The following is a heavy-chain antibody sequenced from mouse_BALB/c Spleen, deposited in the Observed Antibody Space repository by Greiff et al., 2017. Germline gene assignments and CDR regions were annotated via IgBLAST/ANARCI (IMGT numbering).Heavy chain of an antibody. CDR2: IWAGGST. CDR1: GFSFTSYG. V-gene: IGHV2-9*02. J-gene: IGHJ3*01. Sequence: LVAPSQSLSITCTAFGFSFTSYGVHWVRQPPGKGLEWLGVIWAGGSTNYNSALMSRLSISKDNSKSQVFLKMNSLQTDDTAMYYCARDSGYDNYGFAYWGQGTLVTVSA. D-gene: IGHD2-10*02. CDR3: ARDSGYDNYGFAY.